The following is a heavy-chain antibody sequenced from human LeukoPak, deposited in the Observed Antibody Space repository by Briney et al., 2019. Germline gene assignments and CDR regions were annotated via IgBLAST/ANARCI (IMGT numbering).Heavy chain of an antibody. CDR2: ISTSGGSS. D-gene: IGHD3-22*01. CDR1: GFTFTSYA. V-gene: IGHV3-23*01. J-gene: IGHJ4*02. CDR3: AIMHPYYDGSGYWVQ. Sequence: GGSLRLSCAASGFTFTSYAMSWVRQAPGKGLEWVSGISTSGGSSSYADSVKGRFTISRDNPRNTLYMQMNSLRAEDTALYYCAIMHPYYDGSGYWVQWGQGTLVTVSS.